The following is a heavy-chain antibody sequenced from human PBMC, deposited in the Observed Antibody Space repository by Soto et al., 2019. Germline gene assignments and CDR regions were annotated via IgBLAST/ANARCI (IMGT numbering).Heavy chain of an antibody. CDR2: IKQDGSDR. CDR1: GFSLSDYW. J-gene: IGHJ4*02. D-gene: IGHD6-19*01. CDR3: ARGRGWLHDY. Sequence: EVQLVESGGGLVQPGGSLRLSCAASGFSLSDYWMNWVRQAPGKGLEWVGIIKQDGSDRYYVDSVNGRFTISRDNAKNSLYLQMSSLRVEDTALYYCARGRGWLHDYWGQGTLVTVSS. V-gene: IGHV3-7*01.